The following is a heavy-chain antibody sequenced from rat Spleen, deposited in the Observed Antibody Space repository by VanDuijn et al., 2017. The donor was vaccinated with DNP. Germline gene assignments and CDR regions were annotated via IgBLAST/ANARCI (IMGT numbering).Heavy chain of an antibody. J-gene: IGHJ1*01. CDR2: ISPRGSRT. D-gene: IGHD3-1*01. Sequence: EVQLVESGGGLVQPGKSMELSCAASGFTFTNYYMAWVRQAPRKGLEWVAAISPRGSRTYYPDSMKGRFTISRDDAKSSLYLQMNSLKSEDTATYYCARGSTSIYWYFDFWGPGTMVTVSS. V-gene: IGHV5-25*01. CDR3: ARGSTSIYWYFDF. CDR1: GFTFTNYY.